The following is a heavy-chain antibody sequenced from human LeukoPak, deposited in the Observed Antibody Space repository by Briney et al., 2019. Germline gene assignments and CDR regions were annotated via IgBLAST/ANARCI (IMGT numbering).Heavy chain of an antibody. CDR3: ARSIVATTYNWFDP. J-gene: IGHJ5*02. D-gene: IGHD5-12*01. V-gene: IGHV1-18*01. CDR2: ISAYNGNT. Sequence: ASVKVSCKASGGTFSSYAISWVRQAPGQGLEWMGWISAYNGNTNYAQKLQGRVTMTTDTSTSTAYMELRSLRSDDTAVYYCARSIVATTYNWFDPWGQGTLVTVSS. CDR1: GGTFSSYA.